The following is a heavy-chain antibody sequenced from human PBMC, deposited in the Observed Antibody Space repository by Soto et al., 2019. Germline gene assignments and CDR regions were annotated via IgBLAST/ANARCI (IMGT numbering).Heavy chain of an antibody. V-gene: IGHV1-18*01. Sequence: ASVKVSCKASGYTFTSYGISWVRQALGQGLEWMGWITAYNGNTNYAQKLQGRGTMTTDTSTSTDYMELSSLRSDDTAVYYCARGLHGQWWSTDYLGQGTLVTVSS. CDR1: GYTFTSYG. D-gene: IGHD2-15*01. CDR3: ARGLHGQWWSTDY. J-gene: IGHJ4*02. CDR2: ITAYNGNT.